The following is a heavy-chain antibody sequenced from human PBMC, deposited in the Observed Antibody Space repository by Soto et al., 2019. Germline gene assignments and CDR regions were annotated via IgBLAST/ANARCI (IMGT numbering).Heavy chain of an antibody. CDR3: ARDFFGSGPDYYLDV. D-gene: IGHD3-10*01. V-gene: IGHV3-21*02. CDR2: ISRGSRFL. Sequence: EVKLVESGGGLVKPGESLRLSCAASGFNFEVYSMNWVRQTPVKGLEWVSSISRGSRFLHYADSIKGRFTISRDDAERSLHLQIDSLRAEDTSVYFCARDFFGSGPDYYLDVWGTGTTVTVS. CDR1: GFNFEVYS. J-gene: IGHJ6*03.